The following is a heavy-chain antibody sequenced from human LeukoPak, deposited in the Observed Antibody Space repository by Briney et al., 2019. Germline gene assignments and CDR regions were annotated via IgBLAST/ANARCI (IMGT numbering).Heavy chain of an antibody. CDR3: ARGKSSGYYHGDDPYVDY. CDR2: IYGGGTT. CDR1: GFTVSSNY. V-gene: IGHV3-53*01. J-gene: IGHJ4*02. D-gene: IGHD3-22*01. Sequence: PGGSLRLSCAASGFTVSSNYMTWVRQAPGKGLEWVSVIYGGGTTYYADSVRGRFTISGDNSKNTVYFQMNSLRAEDTAVYYCARGKSSGYYHGDDPYVDYWGQGTLVTVSS.